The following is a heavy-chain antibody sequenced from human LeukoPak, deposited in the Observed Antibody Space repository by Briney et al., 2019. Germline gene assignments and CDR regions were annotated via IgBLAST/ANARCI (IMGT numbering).Heavy chain of an antibody. CDR1: GFTFRNYG. CDR2: ISGGRGTT. CDR3: AKTYYYDSSGYWSAFDI. Sequence: GGSLRLSCAASGFTFRNYGMSWGRQAPGKGLEWVSVISGGRGTTYYADSVKGRFTISRDNSENILYLQMNSLRAEDTAVYHCAKTYYYDSSGYWSAFDIWGQGTMVTVSS. V-gene: IGHV3-23*01. J-gene: IGHJ3*02. D-gene: IGHD3-22*01.